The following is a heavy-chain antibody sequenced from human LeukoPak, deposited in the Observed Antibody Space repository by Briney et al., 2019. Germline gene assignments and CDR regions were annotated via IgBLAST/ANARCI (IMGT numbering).Heavy chain of an antibody. D-gene: IGHD3-22*01. CDR3: AKSSYYDSSGYYREYYFDY. Sequence: GGSLRLSCAASGFTFSSYAMSWVRQAPGKGLEWVSAISGGGGSTHYADSVKGRFTISRDNSKNTLYLQMSSLRAGDTAVYYCAKSSYYDSSGYYREYYFDYWGQGTLVTVSS. CDR2: ISGGGGST. J-gene: IGHJ4*02. V-gene: IGHV3-23*01. CDR1: GFTFSSYA.